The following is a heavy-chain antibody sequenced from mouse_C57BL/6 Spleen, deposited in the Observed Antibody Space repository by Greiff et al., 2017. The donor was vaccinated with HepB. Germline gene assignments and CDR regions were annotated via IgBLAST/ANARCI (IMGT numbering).Heavy chain of an antibody. J-gene: IGHJ3*01. Sequence: EVQLQQSGPELVKPGASVKISCKASGYTFTDYYMNWVKQSHGKSLEWIGDINPNNGGTSYNQKFKGKATLTVDKSSSTAYMELRSLTSEDSAVYYCARGAYYGNAWFAYWGQGTLVTVSA. CDR1: GYTFTDYY. CDR3: ARGAYYGNAWFAY. V-gene: IGHV1-26*01. D-gene: IGHD2-10*01. CDR2: INPNNGGT.